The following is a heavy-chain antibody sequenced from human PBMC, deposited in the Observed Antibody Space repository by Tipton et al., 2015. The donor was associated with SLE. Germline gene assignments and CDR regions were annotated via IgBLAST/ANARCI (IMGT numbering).Heavy chain of an antibody. V-gene: IGHV4-59*11. D-gene: IGHD6-13*01. Sequence: TLSLTCTVSGGSISSHYWSWIRRPPGKALEWIAYINYSGSTNYNPSLKSRVTMSEDTSKNQFSLKLSSVTAADTAVYYCARRRGSSWYEDYLDYCGQGTLVTVSS. CDR2: INYSGST. CDR3: ARRRGSSWYEDYLDY. CDR1: GGSISSHY. J-gene: IGHJ4*02.